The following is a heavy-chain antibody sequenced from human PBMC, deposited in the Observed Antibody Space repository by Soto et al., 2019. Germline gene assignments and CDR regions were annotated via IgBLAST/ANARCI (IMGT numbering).Heavy chain of an antibody. V-gene: IGHV4-59*01. CDR1: GGSISSYY. CDR3: ARERGYCSGGSCYRNWFDP. Sequence: PSETLSLTCTVSGGSISSYYWSWIRQPPGKGLEWIGYIYYSGSTNYNPSLKSRVTISVDTSKNQFSLKLSSVTAADTAVYYCARERGYCSGGSCYRNWFDPWGQGTLVTVSS. D-gene: IGHD2-15*01. J-gene: IGHJ5*02. CDR2: IYYSGST.